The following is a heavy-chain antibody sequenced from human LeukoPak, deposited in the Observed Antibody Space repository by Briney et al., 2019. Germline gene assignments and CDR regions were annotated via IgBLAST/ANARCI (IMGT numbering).Heavy chain of an antibody. Sequence: PSETLSLTCTVSGGSISSSSYYWGWIRQPPGKGLEWIGSIYYSGSTYYNPSLKSRVTISVDTSKNQFSLKLSSVTAADTAVYYCAVRRHVLRYFDWPVDYWGQGTLVTVSS. D-gene: IGHD3-9*01. CDR3: AVRRHVLRYFDWPVDY. J-gene: IGHJ4*02. V-gene: IGHV4-39*07. CDR1: GGSISSSSYY. CDR2: IYYSGST.